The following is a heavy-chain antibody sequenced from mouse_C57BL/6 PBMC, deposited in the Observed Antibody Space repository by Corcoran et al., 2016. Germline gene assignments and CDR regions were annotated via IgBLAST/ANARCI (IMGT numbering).Heavy chain of an antibody. CDR2: ISYDGSN. D-gene: IGHD2-4*01. CDR1: GYSITSGYY. J-gene: IGHJ3*01. CDR3: ARDDYDEAY. Sequence: DVQLQESGPGLVKPSQSLSLTCSVIGYSITSGYYWNWIRQFPGNKLEWMGYISYDGSNNYNPSLKNRISITRDTSKNQFFLKLNSVTTEDTATYYCARDDYDEAYWGQGTLVTVSA. V-gene: IGHV3-6*01.